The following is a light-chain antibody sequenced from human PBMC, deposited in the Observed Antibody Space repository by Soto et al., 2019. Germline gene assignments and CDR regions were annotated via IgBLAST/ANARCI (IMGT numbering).Light chain of an antibody. CDR1: SRDVGRYNY. CDR2: EVT. Sequence: QSALTQPASVSGSPGQSITISCTGTSRDVGRYNYVSWYQQHPGEAPKLLIYEVTYRPSGVSARFSGSKSGSTASLTISGLQAEDEADYYCSSYSTTTSPHVLFGGGTKLTVL. CDR3: SSYSTTTSPHVL. J-gene: IGLJ2*01. V-gene: IGLV2-14*01.